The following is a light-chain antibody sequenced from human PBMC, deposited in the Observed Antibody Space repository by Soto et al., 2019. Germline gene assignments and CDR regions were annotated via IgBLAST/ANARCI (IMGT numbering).Light chain of an antibody. V-gene: IGKV1-12*01. CDR3: QEAHTVPFT. CDR1: RDINTW. CDR2: AAS. J-gene: IGKJ3*01. Sequence: DIQMTQSPSSVSASVGDRVTITCRASRDINTWLAWYQQKPGKAPKLLISAASSLQSGVPSRFSGSGSETDFTLTISSLPTEDFATYYFQEAHTVPFTFGPGTNVDV.